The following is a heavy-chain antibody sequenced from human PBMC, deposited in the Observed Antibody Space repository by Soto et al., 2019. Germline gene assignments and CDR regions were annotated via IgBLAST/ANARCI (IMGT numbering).Heavy chain of an antibody. CDR2: FYYSGST. Sequence: SETLSLTCTVSGGSISSYYWSWIRQPPGKGLEWIGYFYYSGSTNYNPSLKSRVTISVDTSKNQFSLKLSSVTAADTAVYYCARGIETSTNYYYMDVWGKGTTVTVSS. CDR3: ARGIETSTNYYYMDV. V-gene: IGHV4-59*01. CDR1: GGSISSYY. D-gene: IGHD3-16*02. J-gene: IGHJ6*03.